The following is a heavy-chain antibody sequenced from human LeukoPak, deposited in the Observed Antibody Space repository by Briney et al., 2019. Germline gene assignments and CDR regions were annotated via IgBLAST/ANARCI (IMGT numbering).Heavy chain of an antibody. CDR1: GFTFSSYA. Sequence: GGSLRLSCAASGFTFSSYAMSWVRQAPGKGLEWVSAISGSGGSTYYADSVKGRFTISRDNSKNTLYLQMNSLRAEDTAVYYCAKTYYYGSGSYYNIYYYMDVWGKGTTVTISS. J-gene: IGHJ6*03. D-gene: IGHD3-10*01. V-gene: IGHV3-23*01. CDR2: ISGSGGST. CDR3: AKTYYYGSGSYYNIYYYMDV.